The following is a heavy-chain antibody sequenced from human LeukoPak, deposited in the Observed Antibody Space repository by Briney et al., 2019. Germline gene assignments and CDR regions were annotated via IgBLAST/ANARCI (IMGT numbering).Heavy chain of an antibody. Sequence: GGSLRLSCAASGFTVSSNYMSWVRQAPGKGLEWVSVIYSGGSTYYADSVKGRFTISRDNSKNSLYLQMNSLRAEDTAVYYCARVRASTTIFGVVRGNWFDPWGQGTLVTVSS. J-gene: IGHJ5*02. V-gene: IGHV3-66*02. D-gene: IGHD3-3*01. CDR3: ARVRASTTIFGVVRGNWFDP. CDR1: GFTVSSNY. CDR2: IYSGGST.